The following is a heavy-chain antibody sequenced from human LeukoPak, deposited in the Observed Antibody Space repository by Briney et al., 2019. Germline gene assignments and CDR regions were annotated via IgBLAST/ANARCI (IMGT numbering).Heavy chain of an antibody. CDR3: AKGRITGGVYYYYMDV. CDR1: GDIFSSNSAA. Sequence: SQTLSLTCALSGDIFSSNSAAWNWSRQSPARGLEWLGRTYYRSNWYNDYAVSVKNRITINPDTSKNQFSLQLNSVTPEDTAVYYCAKGRITGGVYYYYMDVWGKGTTVTVSS. V-gene: IGHV6-1*01. D-gene: IGHD1-20*01. CDR2: TYYRSNWYN. J-gene: IGHJ6*03.